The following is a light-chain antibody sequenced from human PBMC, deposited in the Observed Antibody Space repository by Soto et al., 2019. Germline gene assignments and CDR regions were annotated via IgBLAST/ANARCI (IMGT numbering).Light chain of an antibody. CDR3: QQSYRTLMYT. J-gene: IGKJ2*01. Sequence: DIPMTQSPSSLSASVGDRVTITCRASQSISSYLNWYQQKPGKAPKLLSYAASSLQSGVPSRFSGSRSGTDFTLTISSLQPEDFATYYCQQSYRTLMYTFGQGTKLEIK. V-gene: IGKV1-39*01. CDR2: AAS. CDR1: QSISSY.